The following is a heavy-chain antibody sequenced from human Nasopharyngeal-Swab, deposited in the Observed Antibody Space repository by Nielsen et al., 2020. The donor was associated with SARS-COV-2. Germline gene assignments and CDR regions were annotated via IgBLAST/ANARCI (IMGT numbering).Heavy chain of an antibody. V-gene: IGHV1-8*01. CDR3: ARAVVLGKFDY. CDR2: MNPNSGNT. CDR1: RYTFPRYD. Sequence: ASVTVSCKASRYTFPRYDINRVRQATGQGLEWMGWMNPNSGNTGYAQKFQGRVTMTRNTSISTAYMELSCLRSEDTAVYYCARAVVLGKFDYWGQGTLVTVSS. D-gene: IGHD4-23*01. J-gene: IGHJ4*02.